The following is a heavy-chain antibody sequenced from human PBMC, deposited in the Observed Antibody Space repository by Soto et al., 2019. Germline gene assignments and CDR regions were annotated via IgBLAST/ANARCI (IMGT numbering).Heavy chain of an antibody. CDR2: IYYSGST. J-gene: IGHJ3*02. V-gene: IGHV4-59*01. CDR3: ARDRDYDSSGYYDAFDI. CDR1: GGSISRYY. D-gene: IGHD3-22*01. Sequence: SETLSIACTVSGGSISRYYWSWILQPPGKGLEWIGYIYYSGSTNYNPSLKSRVTISVDTSKNQFSLKLSSVTAADTAVYYCARDRDYDSSGYYDAFDISGQGTMLTVSS.